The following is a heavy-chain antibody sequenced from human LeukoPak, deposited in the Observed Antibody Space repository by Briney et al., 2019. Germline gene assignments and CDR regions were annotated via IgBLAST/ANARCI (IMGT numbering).Heavy chain of an antibody. CDR2: ISGSGGST. D-gene: IGHD3-9*01. J-gene: IGHJ6*03. Sequence: GGSLRLSCAASGFPFSSYSMSWVRQAPGKGLEWVSAISGSGGSTYYADSVKGRFTISRDNSKNTLYLQMNSLRAEDTAVYYCAKDLTGRDPYYMGVWGKGTTVTVSS. CDR3: AKDLTGRDPYYMGV. V-gene: IGHV3-23*01. CDR1: GFPFSSYS.